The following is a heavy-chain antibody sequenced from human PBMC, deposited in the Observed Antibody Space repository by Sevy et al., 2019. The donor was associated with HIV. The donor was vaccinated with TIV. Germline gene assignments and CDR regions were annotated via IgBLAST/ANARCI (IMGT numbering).Heavy chain of an antibody. CDR2: IYYSGST. D-gene: IGHD5-18*01. Sequence: SETLSLTCTVSGGSISSSSYYWGWIRQPPGKGLEWIGSIYYSGSTYYNPSLQSRVTISVDTSKNQFSLKLSSVTAADTAVYYCAGPVVDTAMANFDYWGQGTLVTVSS. CDR3: AGPVVDTAMANFDY. V-gene: IGHV4-39*01. J-gene: IGHJ4*02. CDR1: GGSISSSSYY.